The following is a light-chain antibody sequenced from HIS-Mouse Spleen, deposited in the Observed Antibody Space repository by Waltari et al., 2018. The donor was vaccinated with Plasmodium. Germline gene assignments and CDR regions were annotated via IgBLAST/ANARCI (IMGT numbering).Light chain of an antibody. J-gene: IGKJ5*01. CDR3: QQYNNLKIT. Sequence: EIVMTQSPATLSVSPGERATLSCRASQSVSSNLAWYQQKPGQAPRLLIYGASTRATGIPARFSCSGSGTEFTLTISSMQSEDFAVYYCQQYNNLKITFGQGTRLEIK. V-gene: IGKV3-15*01. CDR2: GAS. CDR1: QSVSSN.